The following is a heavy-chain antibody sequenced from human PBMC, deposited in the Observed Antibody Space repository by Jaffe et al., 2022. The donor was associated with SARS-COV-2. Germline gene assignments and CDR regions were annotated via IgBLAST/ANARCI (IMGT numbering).Heavy chain of an antibody. V-gene: IGHV3-30*18. Sequence: QVQLVESGGGVVQPGRSLRLSCAASGFTFSSYGMHWVRQAPGKGLEWVAVISYDGSNKYYADSVKGRFTISRDNSKNTLYLQMNSLRAEDTAVYYCAKAEDSSSLWHYYYYGMDVWGQGTTVTVSS. J-gene: IGHJ6*02. CDR1: GFTFSSYG. CDR3: AKAEDSSSLWHYYYYGMDV. D-gene: IGHD6-6*01. CDR2: ISYDGSNK.